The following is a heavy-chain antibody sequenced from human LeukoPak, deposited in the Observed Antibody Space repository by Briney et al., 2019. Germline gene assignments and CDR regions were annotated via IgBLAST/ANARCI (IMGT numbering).Heavy chain of an antibody. CDR1: GFPFSSYS. D-gene: IGHD2-2*01. CDR3: ARELYCSSTSCYSGSLDY. J-gene: IGHJ4*02. Sequence: GGSLTLSCAASGFPFSSYSMNWVRQAPGKGLEWVSYISSSSSTIYYADSVKGRFTISRDNAKNSLSLQMSSLRAEDTAVYYCARELYCSSTSCYSGSLDYWGQGTLVTVSS. V-gene: IGHV3-48*01. CDR2: ISSSSSTI.